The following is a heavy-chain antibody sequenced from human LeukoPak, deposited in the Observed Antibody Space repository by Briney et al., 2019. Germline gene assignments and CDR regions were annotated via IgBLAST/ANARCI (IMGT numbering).Heavy chain of an antibody. CDR3: ARLHDYVWGSYRPYYYYGMDV. CDR2: IYHSGST. Sequence: SETLSLTCAVSGGSISSGGYSWSWIRQPPGKGLEWIGYIYHSGSTYYNPSLKSRVTISVDRSKNQFSLKLSSVTAADTAVYYCARLHDYVWGSYRPYYYYGMDVWGQGTTVTVSS. J-gene: IGHJ6*02. D-gene: IGHD3-16*02. CDR1: GGSISSGGYS. V-gene: IGHV4-30-2*01.